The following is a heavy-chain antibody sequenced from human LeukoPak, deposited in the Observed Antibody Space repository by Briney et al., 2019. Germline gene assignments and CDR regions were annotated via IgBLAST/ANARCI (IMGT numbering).Heavy chain of an antibody. J-gene: IGHJ4*02. CDR3: TRVDSTRWYAVFDY. V-gene: IGHV3-49*04. D-gene: IGHD6-13*01. CDR1: GLTFGDYI. Sequence: GGSLRLSCTTSGLTFGDYIMSWVRQAPGKGLEWVGFIRSKAYGGTIEYAASVKGRFTISRDDSKSIAYLQMNSLKSEDTAVYYCTRVDSTRWYAVFDYWGQGTLVTVSS. CDR2: IRSKAYGGTI.